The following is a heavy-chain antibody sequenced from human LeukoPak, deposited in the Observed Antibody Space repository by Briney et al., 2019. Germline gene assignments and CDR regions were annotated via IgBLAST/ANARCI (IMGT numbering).Heavy chain of an antibody. D-gene: IGHD3-10*01. CDR2: IYTSGST. CDR3: ASYKGKDAFDL. CDR1: GGSISSGSYY. J-gene: IGHJ3*01. V-gene: IGHV4-61*02. Sequence: SETLSLTCTVSGGSISSGSYYWSWIRQPAGKGLEWIGRIYTSGSTNYNPSLKSRVTISVDMSKNQFSLKLSSVTAADTAVYYCASYKGKDAFDLWGQGTMVTVSS.